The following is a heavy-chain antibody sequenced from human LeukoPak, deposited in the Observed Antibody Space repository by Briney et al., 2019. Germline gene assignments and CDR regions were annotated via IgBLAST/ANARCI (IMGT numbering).Heavy chain of an antibody. J-gene: IGHJ4*02. V-gene: IGHV3-33*01. Sequence: GGSLRLSCAASGFTFSSYGMHWVRQAPGKGLEWVAVIWYDGSNKYYADSVKGRFTISRDNSKNTLYLQMNSLRAEDTAVYYCSTDWWGYDSDSWGQGTLVTISS. CDR1: GFTFSSYG. CDR3: STDWWGYDSDS. D-gene: IGHD5-12*01. CDR2: IWYDGSNK.